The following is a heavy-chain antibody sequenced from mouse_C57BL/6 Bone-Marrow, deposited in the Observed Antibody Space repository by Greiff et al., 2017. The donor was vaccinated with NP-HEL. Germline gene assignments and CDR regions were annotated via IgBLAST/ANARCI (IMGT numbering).Heavy chain of an antibody. J-gene: IGHJ3*01. CDR3: ASLDSSGPAWFAY. V-gene: IGHV1-59*01. CDR2: IDPSDSYT. CDR1: GYTFTSYW. D-gene: IGHD3-2*02. Sequence: QVQLQQPGAELVRPGPSVKLSCKASGYTFTSYWMHWVKQRPGQGLEWIGVIDPSDSYTNYNQKFKGKATLTVDTSSSTAYMQLSSLTSEDSAVYYCASLDSSGPAWFAYWGQGTLVTVSA.